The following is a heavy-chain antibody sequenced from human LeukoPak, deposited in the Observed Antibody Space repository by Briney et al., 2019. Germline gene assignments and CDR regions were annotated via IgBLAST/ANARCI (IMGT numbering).Heavy chain of an antibody. J-gene: IGHJ5*02. CDR1: GGSISISSYC. CDR3: ARHRIYNWNYPIWFDP. CDR2: AYLSGST. V-gene: IGHV4-39*01. Sequence: SETLSLTCTVSGGSISISSYCWGWIRQPPGKGLEWIGSAYLSGSTYYNPSLKSRVTISVDTSKNQFSLKVSSVTAADTALYYCARHRIYNWNYPIWFDPWGQGTLVTVSS. D-gene: IGHD1-7*01.